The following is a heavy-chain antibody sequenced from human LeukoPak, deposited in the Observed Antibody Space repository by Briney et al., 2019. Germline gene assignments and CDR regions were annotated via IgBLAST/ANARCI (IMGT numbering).Heavy chain of an antibody. V-gene: IGHV3-30*02. J-gene: IGHJ4*02. CDR1: RFTFSSYG. CDR3: ASDSGSYYLSYFDY. D-gene: IGHD1-26*01. CDR2: IRYDGSNK. Sequence: GGSLRLSCAASRFTFSSYGMHWVRQAPGKGLEWVAFIRYDGSNKCYADSVKGRFTISRDNSKNTLYLQMNSLRAEDTAVYYCASDSGSYYLSYFDYWGQGTLVTVSS.